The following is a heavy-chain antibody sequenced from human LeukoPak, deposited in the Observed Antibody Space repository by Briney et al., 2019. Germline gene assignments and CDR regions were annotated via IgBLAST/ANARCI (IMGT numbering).Heavy chain of an antibody. D-gene: IGHD6-6*01. CDR1: GFTVSSNY. Sequence: GGSLRLSCAASGFTVSSNYMSWVRQAPGKGLEWVSVIYGGGSTYYADSVKGRFTISRDNSKNTLYLQMNSLRAEDTAVYYCARGGTIDEYSSSSGGYFDYWGQGTLVTVSS. J-gene: IGHJ4*02. V-gene: IGHV3-53*01. CDR3: ARGGTIDEYSSSSGGYFDY. CDR2: IYGGGST.